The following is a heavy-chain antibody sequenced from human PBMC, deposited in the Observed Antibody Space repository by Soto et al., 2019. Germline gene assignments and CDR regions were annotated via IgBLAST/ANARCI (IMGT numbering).Heavy chain of an antibody. CDR2: IIPIFGTA. Sequence: ASVKVSCKASGGTFSSYAISWVRQAPGQGLEWMGGIIPIFGTANYAQKFQGRVTITADESTSTAYMELSSLRSEDTAVYYCAKVISAMVTPNAFDIWGQGTMVTVSS. V-gene: IGHV1-69*13. J-gene: IGHJ3*02. CDR3: AKVISAMVTPNAFDI. CDR1: GGTFSSYA. D-gene: IGHD5-18*01.